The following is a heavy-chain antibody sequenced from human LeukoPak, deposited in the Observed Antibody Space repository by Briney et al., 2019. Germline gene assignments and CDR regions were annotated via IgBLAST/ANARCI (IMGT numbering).Heavy chain of an antibody. CDR2: IKQDGSEK. V-gene: IGHV3-7*01. CDR3: ARYHYGDHPFDP. CDR1: GFTFSSHW. J-gene: IGHJ5*02. Sequence: GGSLRLSCATSGFTFSSHWMSWVRQAPGKGLEWVANIKQDGSEKIYVDSVKGRFTISRDNAKNSLYLQMNSLRAEDTAVYYCARYHYGDHPFDPWGQGTLVTVSS. D-gene: IGHD4-17*01.